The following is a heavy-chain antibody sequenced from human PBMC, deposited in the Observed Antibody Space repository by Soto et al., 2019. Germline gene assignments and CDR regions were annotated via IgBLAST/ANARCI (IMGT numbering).Heavy chain of an antibody. Sequence: SQNLFFAGAVSAGVGSTVRYHLIGIRHHPGKGLEWIGYIHYSGSTYYNPSLKSRVTISVDTSKNQFSLKLSSVTAADTAVYYCARVDRPYYGSRSSNYGMDVWXQGTTVT. CDR3: ARVDRPYYGSRSSNYGMDV. J-gene: IGHJ6*02. V-gene: IGHV4-31*11. D-gene: IGHD3-10*01. CDR1: AGVGSTVRYH. CDR2: IHYSGST.